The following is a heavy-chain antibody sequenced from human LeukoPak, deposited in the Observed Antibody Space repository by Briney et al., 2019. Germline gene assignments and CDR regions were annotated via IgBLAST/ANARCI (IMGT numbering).Heavy chain of an antibody. V-gene: IGHV4-59*12. J-gene: IGHJ4*02. CDR2: IYYSGST. D-gene: IGHD3-9*01. CDR1: GGSISSYY. CDR3: ATGIGVILTQLDY. Sequence: SETLSLTCTVSGGSISSYYWSWIRQPPGKGLEWIGYIYYSGSTKYNPSLKSRVTISVDTSKNQFSLKLSSVTAADTAVYYCATGIGVILTQLDYWGQGTLVTVSS.